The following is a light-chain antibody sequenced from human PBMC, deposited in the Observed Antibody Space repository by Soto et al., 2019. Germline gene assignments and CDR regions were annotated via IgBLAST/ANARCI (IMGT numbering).Light chain of an antibody. CDR1: QTVSNY. Sequence: ETVLTQSPATLSLSPGERATLSCRASQTVSNYLAWYHQKPGQAPRLLIYDASNRATGIPARFSGSGSGTDFTLTISSLEPEDFAVYYCQQRGKWPEFTFGPGTKVEIK. CDR3: QQRGKWPEFT. J-gene: IGKJ3*01. CDR2: DAS. V-gene: IGKV3-11*01.